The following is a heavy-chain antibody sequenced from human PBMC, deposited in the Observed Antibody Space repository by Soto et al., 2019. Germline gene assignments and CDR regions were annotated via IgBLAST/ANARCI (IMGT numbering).Heavy chain of an antibody. Sequence: TLSLTCSVSGGSISGSYWSWIRQSPGKGLEWLGYVYYTGSTNYSPSLRSRVSISVDTSKNEFSLRLSSVTAADTAMYFCARSVAVPGAHIDYWGQGTQVTVSS. CDR1: GGSISGSY. CDR3: ARSVAVPGAHIDY. J-gene: IGHJ4*02. CDR2: VYYTGST. V-gene: IGHV4-59*01. D-gene: IGHD6-19*01.